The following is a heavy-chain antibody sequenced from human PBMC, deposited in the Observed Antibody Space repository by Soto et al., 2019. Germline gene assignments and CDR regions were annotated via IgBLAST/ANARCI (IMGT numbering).Heavy chain of an antibody. J-gene: IGHJ4*02. D-gene: IGHD3-10*01. Sequence: ASVKVYCKASGYTFTSYGISWVRQAPGQRLEWMRWISAYNGNTNYAQKLQGRVTMTTDTSTSTAYMELRSLRSDDTAVYYCARVAVYYYGSGSYYIGDFDYWGQGTLVTVSS. V-gene: IGHV1-18*01. CDR2: ISAYNGNT. CDR3: ARVAVYYYGSGSYYIGDFDY. CDR1: GYTFTSYG.